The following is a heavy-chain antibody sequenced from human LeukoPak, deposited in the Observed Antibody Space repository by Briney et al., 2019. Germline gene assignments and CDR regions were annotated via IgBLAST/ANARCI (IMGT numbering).Heavy chain of an antibody. CDR2: IYHSGST. D-gene: IGHD3-3*01. Sequence: SETLSLNCAVSGYSISNGYYWGWIRQPPGKGLEWIGSIYHSGSTYYNPSLKSRVTISVDTSKNQFSLKLSSVTAADTAVYYCARILVDALDYWGQGTLVTVSS. CDR1: GYSISNGYY. V-gene: IGHV4-38-2*01. J-gene: IGHJ4*02. CDR3: ARILVDALDY.